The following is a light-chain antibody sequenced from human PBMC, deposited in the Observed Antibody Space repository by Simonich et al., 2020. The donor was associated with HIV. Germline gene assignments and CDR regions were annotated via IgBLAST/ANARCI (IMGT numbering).Light chain of an antibody. J-gene: IGKJ2*01. CDR3: QQYNSYSPYI. Sequence: DIQMTQSPSTLSASVGDIVTITCRASQGISRCLAWYQQKPGKAPKLLIYKASSLESGVPSRFSGSGSGTEFTLTISSLQPDDFATYYCQQYNSYSPYIFGQGTKLEIK. V-gene: IGKV1-5*03. CDR1: QGISRC. CDR2: KAS.